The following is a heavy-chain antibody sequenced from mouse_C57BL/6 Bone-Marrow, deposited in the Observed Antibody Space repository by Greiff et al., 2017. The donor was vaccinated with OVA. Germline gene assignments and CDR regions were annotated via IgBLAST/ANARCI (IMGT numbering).Heavy chain of an antibody. V-gene: IGHV1-39*01. CDR3: ARYDYGSSEGFAY. CDR2: INPNYGTT. D-gene: IGHD1-1*01. CDR1: GYSFTDYN. J-gene: IGHJ3*01. Sequence: VQLKESGPELVKPGASVKISCKASGYSFTDYNMNWVKQSNGKSLEWIGVINPNYGTTSYNQKFKGKATLTVDQSSSTAYMQLNSLTSEDSAVYYCARYDYGSSEGFAYWGQGTLVTVSA.